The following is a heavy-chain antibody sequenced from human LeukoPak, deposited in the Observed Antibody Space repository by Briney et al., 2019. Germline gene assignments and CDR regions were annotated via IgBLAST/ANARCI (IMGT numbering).Heavy chain of an antibody. CDR1: GLSFSSFA. D-gene: IGHD3-16*01. J-gene: IGHJ4*02. Sequence: GGSLRLSCAASGLSFSSFAMSWVRQGPARGLEWVSSIRGNSETFYADSVKGRFTLSSDSSRNTVYFQLNNLRVEDTAIYYCAKASWVSSTDAVRWGQGTLVTVSS. CDR3: AKASWVSSTDAVR. CDR2: IRGNSET. V-gene: IGHV3-23*01.